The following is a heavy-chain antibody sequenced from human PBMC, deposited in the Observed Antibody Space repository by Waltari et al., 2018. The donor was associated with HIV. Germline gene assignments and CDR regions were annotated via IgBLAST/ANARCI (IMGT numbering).Heavy chain of an antibody. J-gene: IGHJ4*02. CDR1: GFNLSTYN. D-gene: IGHD3-22*01. Sequence: EEQLVESGGGLVQPGGSLRLSCEGSGFNLSTYNINWVRQAPGQGLERSSEISNKSSSSLYEGSVKSRFIVSRDNAKNSVYLQRSNLRAEDTAMYYCSGKLHNSRAYCSSWGPGSMVTVSS. V-gene: IGHV3-48*04. CDR3: SGKLHNSRAYCSS. CDR2: ISNKSSSS.